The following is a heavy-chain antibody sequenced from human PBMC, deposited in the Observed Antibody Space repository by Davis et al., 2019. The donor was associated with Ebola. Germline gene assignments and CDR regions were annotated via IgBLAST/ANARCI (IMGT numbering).Heavy chain of an antibody. CDR2: IYYGGST. Sequence: GSLRLSCAASGFTFSDAWMSWVRQPPGKGLEWIAYIYYGGSTNYNPSLKSRVTMSVDTSNNQFSLRLRSVTAADTAVYYCARQRGAARPGGFDYWGQGTLVTVSS. CDR1: GFTFSDAW. V-gene: IGHV4-59*08. D-gene: IGHD6-6*01. CDR3: ARQRGAARPGGFDY. J-gene: IGHJ4*02.